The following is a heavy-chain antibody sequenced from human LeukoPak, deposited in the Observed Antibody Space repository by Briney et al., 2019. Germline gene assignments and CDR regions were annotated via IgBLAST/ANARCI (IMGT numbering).Heavy chain of an antibody. CDR1: GGSISSSSYY. D-gene: IGHD2-2*02. CDR2: IYYSGST. CDR3: ARLSCSSTSCYTVDY. J-gene: IGHJ4*02. Sequence: PSETLSLTCTVSGGSISSSSYYWGWIRQPPGKGLEWIGSIYYSGSTYYNPSLKSRVTISVDTSKNQSSLKLSSVTAADTAVYYCARLSCSSTSCYTVDYWGQGTLVTVSS. V-gene: IGHV4-39*01.